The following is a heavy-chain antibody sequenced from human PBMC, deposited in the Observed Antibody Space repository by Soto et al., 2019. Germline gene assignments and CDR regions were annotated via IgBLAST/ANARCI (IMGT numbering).Heavy chain of an antibody. V-gene: IGHV3-21*01. CDR3: ARDWGYSSSWPTHGMDV. Sequence: EVQLVESGGGLVKHGGSLRLSCAASGFTFSSYSMNWVRQAPGKGLEWVSSISSSSSYIYYADSVKGRFTISRDNAKNSLYLQMNSLRAEDTAVYYCARDWGYSSSWPTHGMDVWGQGTTVTVSS. CDR1: GFTFSSYS. D-gene: IGHD6-13*01. CDR2: ISSSSSYI. J-gene: IGHJ6*02.